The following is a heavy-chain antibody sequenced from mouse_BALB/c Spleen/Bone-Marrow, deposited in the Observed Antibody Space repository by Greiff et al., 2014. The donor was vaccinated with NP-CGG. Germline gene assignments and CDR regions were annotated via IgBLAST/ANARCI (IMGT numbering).Heavy chain of an antibody. J-gene: IGHJ3*01. CDR3: ASYYYGSSLFAY. V-gene: IGHV14-3*02. CDR1: GFNIEDTY. CDR2: IDPANGNT. Sequence: EVMLVESGAELVKPGASVKLSCTASGFNIEDTYMHWVKQRPEQGLEWIGRIDPANGNTKYDPKFQGKAAITADTSSNTAYLQLSSLTPEDTAVYYCASYYYGSSLFAYWGQGTLVTVSA. D-gene: IGHD1-1*01.